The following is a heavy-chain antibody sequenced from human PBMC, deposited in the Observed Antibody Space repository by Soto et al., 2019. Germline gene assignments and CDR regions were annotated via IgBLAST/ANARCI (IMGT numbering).Heavy chain of an antibody. D-gene: IGHD3-16*02. CDR3: ARGRSINRY. CDR2: IYYSGSA. V-gene: IGHV4-59*01. Sequence: SETLSLTCTVSGGSISSYYWSWIRQPPGKGLEWIGYIYYSGSANYNPSLKSRITISVDTSKNQFSLRLNSVTAADTAVYYCARGRSINRYWGQGTLVTVSS. CDR1: GGSISSYY. J-gene: IGHJ4*02.